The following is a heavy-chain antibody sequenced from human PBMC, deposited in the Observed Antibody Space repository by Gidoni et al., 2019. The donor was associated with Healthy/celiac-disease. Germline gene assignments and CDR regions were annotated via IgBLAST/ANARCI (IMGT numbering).Heavy chain of an antibody. CDR1: GVPISSGGYY. CDR3: ATARGDFRRFDP. Sequence: QMQLHESGPGLVKPSQTLSLTCTFAGVPISSGGYYWSWIRQHPGKGLEWIGYIYYSGSTYYNPSLTSRVPISVDTAKTQFSLKLSSVTVADTAVYYCATARGDFRRFDPWGQGTLVTVSS. CDR2: IYYSGST. J-gene: IGHJ5*02. V-gene: IGHV4-31*03. D-gene: IGHD2-21*02.